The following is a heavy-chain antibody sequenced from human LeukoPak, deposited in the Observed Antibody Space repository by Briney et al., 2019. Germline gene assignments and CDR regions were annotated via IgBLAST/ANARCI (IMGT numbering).Heavy chain of an antibody. CDR1: GGSISSYY. CDR2: IYYSGST. D-gene: IGHD3-22*01. V-gene: IGHV4-59*08. J-gene: IGHJ5*02. CDR3: ARHGRGDSSGYQSLLGH. Sequence: SETLSLTCSVSGGSISSYYWSWIRQPPGKGLEWIGYIYYSGSTKYNPSLKSRVTLSIDTSKNQFSLKLSSVTAADTAVYYCARHGRGDSSGYQSLLGHWGQGALVTVSS.